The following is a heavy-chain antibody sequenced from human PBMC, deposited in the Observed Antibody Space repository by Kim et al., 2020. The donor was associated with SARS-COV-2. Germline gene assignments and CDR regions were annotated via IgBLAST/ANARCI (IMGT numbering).Heavy chain of an antibody. CDR2: IYSGVSST. D-gene: IGHD5-12*01. V-gene: IGHV3-23*03. Sequence: GGSLRLSCAASGFIFSSYTMSWVRQAPGKGLEWGSVIYSGVSSTYYADSVKGRFTISRDNSKNTLYLQMNSLRAEDTAVYYCAKDGGYDWIENYYYYYGMDVWGQGTTVTVSS. J-gene: IGHJ6*02. CDR1: GFIFSSYT. CDR3: AKDGGYDWIENYYYYYGMDV.